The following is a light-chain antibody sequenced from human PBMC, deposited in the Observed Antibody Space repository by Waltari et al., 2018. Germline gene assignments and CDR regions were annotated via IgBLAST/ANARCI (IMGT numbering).Light chain of an antibody. CDR1: QSISRY. CDR2: GAS. Sequence: IMLTQSPGPLSLSLGERATLSCRASQSISRYLAWYQQKPGQAPRLLIYGASTRATGIPDRFSGSGSGTDFSLTISGLEPEDSAVYYCQHHFRLPATFGQGTKVEIK. CDR3: QHHFRLPAT. J-gene: IGKJ1*01. V-gene: IGKV3-20*01.